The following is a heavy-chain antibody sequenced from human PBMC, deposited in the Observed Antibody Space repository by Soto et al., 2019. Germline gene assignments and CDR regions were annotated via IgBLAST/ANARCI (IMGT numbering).Heavy chain of an antibody. V-gene: IGHV3-66*04. CDR1: GFTVSSSY. CDR3: ASHVGSYWYFDR. CDR2: IYTGTTT. D-gene: IGHD1-26*01. Sequence: EVQLVESGGVLVQPGGSLRLSCVASGFTVSSSYMGWVRHAPGKGLEWGSSIYTGTTTYYAESVRGRFFVSTNNTRDTLYIQMNSLKVDDADMYYCASHVGSYWYFDRWGRGTLVTVSS. J-gene: IGHJ2*01.